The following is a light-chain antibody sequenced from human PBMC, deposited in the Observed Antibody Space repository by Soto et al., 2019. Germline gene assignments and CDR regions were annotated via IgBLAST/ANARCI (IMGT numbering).Light chain of an antibody. V-gene: IGKV1-12*01. CDR3: QQANSFPIT. CDR1: QDISIW. Sequence: DIQMTQSPSSVSASVGDRVTITCRASQDISIWLAWHQQRPGKTPKLLIYGTSNLQSGVPPRYSGSGYGTDFTLTISSLQPEDFATYYCQQANSFPITFGQGTRLEIK. J-gene: IGKJ5*01. CDR2: GTS.